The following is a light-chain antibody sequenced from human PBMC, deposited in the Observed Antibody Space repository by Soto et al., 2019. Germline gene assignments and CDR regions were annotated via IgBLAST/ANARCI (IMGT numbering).Light chain of an antibody. V-gene: IGLV2-14*01. Sequence: QSVLTQPASVSGSPGQSITISCTGTSSDVGGYEYVSWYQHHPGKAPKLMIYEVSNRPSGVSNRFSGSKSGNTASLTISGLQAEDEADYYCSSYATSTAVLFGGGTKVTVL. CDR2: EVS. J-gene: IGLJ2*01. CDR1: SSDVGGYEY. CDR3: SSYATSTAVL.